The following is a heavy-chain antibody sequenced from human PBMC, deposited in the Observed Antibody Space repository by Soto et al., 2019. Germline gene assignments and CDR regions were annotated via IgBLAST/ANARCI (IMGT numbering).Heavy chain of an antibody. CDR1: GFTFGDNW. J-gene: IGHJ5*02. V-gene: IGHV3-7*01. CDR2: INQGGSER. D-gene: IGHD1-26*01. Sequence: AGGSLRLSCAASGFTFGDNWMTWVRRTPGKGLEWAANINQGGSERDYVHSVKGRFTISRDNAKDSLYLQMNSLRAEDTAVYYCVKGVGFLGPWGQGTLVTVSS. CDR3: VKGVGFLGP.